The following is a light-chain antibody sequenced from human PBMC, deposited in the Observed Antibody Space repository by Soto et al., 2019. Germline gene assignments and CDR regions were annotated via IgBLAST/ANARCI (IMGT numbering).Light chain of an antibody. J-gene: IGLJ3*02. Sequence: QTVVTQEPSLTVSPGGTVTLTCASSTGPVTSGYYPNWFQQKPGQAPRPLIYSTTNEPSWTPARFSGSLLGGKAALTLSGVLPEDEAEYYCLLYYGSPQPNWVFGGGTKLTVL. V-gene: IGLV7-43*01. CDR3: LLYYGSPQPNWV. CDR2: STT. CDR1: TGPVTSGYY.